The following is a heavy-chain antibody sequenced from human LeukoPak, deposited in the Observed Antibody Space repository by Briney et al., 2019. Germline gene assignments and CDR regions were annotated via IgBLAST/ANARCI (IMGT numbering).Heavy chain of an antibody. CDR3: AKKRSPGEGGNSFDY. CDR2: LSGGSGVT. J-gene: IGHJ4*02. D-gene: IGHD3-10*01. Sequence: GGSLRLSCEASGFTFSDYYMRWFRQTPGKGLEWVSLLSGGSGVTQLAVSVKRWFTISRDNSKNTLYLQMNSLRAEDTAVYYCAKKRSPGEGGNSFDYWGPGTLVTVSS. CDR1: GFTFSDYY. V-gene: IGHV3-23*01.